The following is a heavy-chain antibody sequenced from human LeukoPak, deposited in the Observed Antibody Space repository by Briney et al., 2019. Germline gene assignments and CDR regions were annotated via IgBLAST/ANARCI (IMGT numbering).Heavy chain of an antibody. CDR1: GSTVTSFG. Sequence: ASVEVSCKASGSTVTSFGNSCLRQAPGQGLEWMGWISAYNGNTNYAQKLQGRVTMTTDTSTSTAYMELRSLRSDDTAVYYCARDGGVVATYLDYWGQGTLVTVSS. J-gene: IGHJ4*02. D-gene: IGHD1-26*01. CDR2: ISAYNGNT. CDR3: ARDGGVVATYLDY. V-gene: IGHV1-18*01.